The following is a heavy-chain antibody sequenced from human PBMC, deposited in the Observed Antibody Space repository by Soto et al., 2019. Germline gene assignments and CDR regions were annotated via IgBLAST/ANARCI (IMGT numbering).Heavy chain of an antibody. CDR1: GYTFTTYA. Sequence: QVQLVQSGAEVKKPGASVKVSCRASGYTFTTYAIPWVRQAPGRGLEWMGWINAGNGNTKFSQKFQGRVTITMDTSASTAYMELSSLRSEDTAVYYCAREAPYLGSGIYGDGMDVWGQGTTVTVSS. J-gene: IGHJ6*02. D-gene: IGHD3-10*01. CDR2: INAGNGNT. V-gene: IGHV1-3*01. CDR3: AREAPYLGSGIYGDGMDV.